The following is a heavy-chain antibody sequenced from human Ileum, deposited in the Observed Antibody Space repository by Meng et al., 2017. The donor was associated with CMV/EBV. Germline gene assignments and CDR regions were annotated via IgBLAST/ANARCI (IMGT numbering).Heavy chain of an antibody. J-gene: IGHJ4*02. V-gene: IGHV4-34*01. CDR2: INHSGST. CDR1: VGSFSDYY. Sequence: SETLSLTCAVYVGSFSDYYWSWIRQPPGKGLEWIGDINHSGSTNYNPSLKSRVTMSVDTSKNQFSLKVSSVTAADTAVYYCARHGYGDSDYWGQGTLVTVSS. D-gene: IGHD4-17*01. CDR3: ARHGYGDSDY.